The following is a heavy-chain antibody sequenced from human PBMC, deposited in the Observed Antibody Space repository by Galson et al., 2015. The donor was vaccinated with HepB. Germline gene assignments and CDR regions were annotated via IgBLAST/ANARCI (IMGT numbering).Heavy chain of an antibody. J-gene: IGHJ4*02. CDR1: GFTFSSYG. V-gene: IGHV3-30*18. CDR3: AKEGDGVGYFRDFFDY. CDR2: ISYDGSNK. D-gene: IGHD3-22*01. Sequence: LRLSCAASGFTFSSYGMHWVRQAPGKGLEWVAVISYDGSNKYYADSVKGRFTISRDNSKNTLYLQMNSLRAEDTAVYYCAKEGDGVGYFRDFFDYWGQGTLVTVSS.